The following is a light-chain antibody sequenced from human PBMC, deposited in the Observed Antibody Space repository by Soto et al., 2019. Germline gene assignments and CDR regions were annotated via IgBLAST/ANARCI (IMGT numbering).Light chain of an antibody. CDR1: RGISSY. Sequence: DIQMTQSPPSLSASVRERFTITFQASRGISSYLAWYQQKPGKAPKLLVYSASTLQSGVPSRFSGSGSGPDFTLTISSLQPEDSATYFCQQLNSYPQTFGQGTRLEIK. CDR3: QQLNSYPQT. V-gene: IGKV1-9*01. J-gene: IGKJ5*01. CDR2: SAS.